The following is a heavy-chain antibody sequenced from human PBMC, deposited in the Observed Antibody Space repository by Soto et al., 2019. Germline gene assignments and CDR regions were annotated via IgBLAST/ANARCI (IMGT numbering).Heavy chain of an antibody. CDR3: ARDYRVRTMDFFDY. V-gene: IGHV6-1*01. J-gene: IGHJ4*02. CDR2: TYYRSRWYN. Sequence: SQTLSLTCAISGDSVSSNSVAWHWIRQSPSRGLEWLGRTYYRSRWYNDYSISLKSRITINPDTSRNQFSLHLNSVTPEDTAVYYCARDYRVRTMDFFDYWGQGTLVTVSS. D-gene: IGHD3-10*01. CDR1: GDSVSSNSVA.